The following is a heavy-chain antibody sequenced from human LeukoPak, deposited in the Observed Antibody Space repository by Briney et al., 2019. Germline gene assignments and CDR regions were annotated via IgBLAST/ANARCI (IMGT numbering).Heavy chain of an antibody. CDR3: ARVSTNDRRNAFDI. D-gene: IGHD2-8*01. CDR2: ITGDGGYT. Sequence: GGALRLSCAASGFTFSTYVMQWVRQAPGKGLEYVSAITGDGGYTYYANSVKGRFTISRDNSKKTLYLQMGSLRADDMAVYYCARVSTNDRRNAFDIWGQGTMVTVSS. CDR1: GFTFSTYV. J-gene: IGHJ3*02. V-gene: IGHV3-64*01.